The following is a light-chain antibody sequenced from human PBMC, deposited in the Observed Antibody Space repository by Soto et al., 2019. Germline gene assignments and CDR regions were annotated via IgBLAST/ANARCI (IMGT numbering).Light chain of an antibody. Sequence: EIMLTQSPGTLSLSPGERATLSCRASQSVNSNYLAWYQQKPGQAPRLLIYGTSSRATGIPDRFSGSGSGTDFTLTISRLEPEDFAVYYCQQYGSSPLLTFGPGTKVDI. CDR2: GTS. CDR1: QSVNSNY. J-gene: IGKJ3*01. CDR3: QQYGSSPLLT. V-gene: IGKV3-20*01.